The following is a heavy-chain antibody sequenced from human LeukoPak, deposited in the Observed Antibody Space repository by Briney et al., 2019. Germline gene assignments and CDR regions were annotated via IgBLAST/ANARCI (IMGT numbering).Heavy chain of an antibody. CDR2: IYYSGNT. D-gene: IGHD3-10*01. Sequence: KTSETLSLTCAVSGGSISSSSYYWGWIRQPPGKGLVWIGYIYYSGNTYYNPSLKSRVTISPDTSKNQFSLKLSSVTAADTAVYYCARQGTEYYYGSGSYPKRYNWFDPWGQGTLVTVSS. CDR1: GGSISSSSYY. CDR3: ARQGTEYYYGSGSYPKRYNWFDP. J-gene: IGHJ5*02. V-gene: IGHV4-39*01.